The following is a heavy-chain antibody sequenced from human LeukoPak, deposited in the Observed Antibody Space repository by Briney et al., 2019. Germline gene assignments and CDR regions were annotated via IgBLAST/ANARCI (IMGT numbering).Heavy chain of an antibody. CDR2: INWNGGST. CDR1: GFTFDDYG. D-gene: IGHD4-11*01. V-gene: IGHV3-20*04. Sequence: GGSLRLSCAASGFTFDDYGMSWVRQAPGKGLEWVSGINWNGGSTGYADSVKGRFTISRDNAKNSLYLQMNSLRTEDTALYYCAKGYSNYADWYFDLWGRGTLVTVSS. CDR3: AKGYSNYADWYFDL. J-gene: IGHJ2*01.